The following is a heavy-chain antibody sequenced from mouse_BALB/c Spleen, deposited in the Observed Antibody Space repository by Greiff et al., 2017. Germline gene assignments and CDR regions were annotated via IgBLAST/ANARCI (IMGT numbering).Heavy chain of an antibody. V-gene: IGHV2-2*02. CDR3: ARITTVVATGAMDY. D-gene: IGHD1-1*01. Sequence: QVQLKESGPGLVQPSQSLSITCTVSGFSLTSYGVHWVRQSPGKGLEWLGVIWSGGSTDYNAAFISRLSISKDNSKSQVFFKMNSLQANDTAIYYCARITTVVATGAMDYWGQGTSVTVSS. CDR2: IWSGGST. CDR1: GFSLTSYG. J-gene: IGHJ4*01.